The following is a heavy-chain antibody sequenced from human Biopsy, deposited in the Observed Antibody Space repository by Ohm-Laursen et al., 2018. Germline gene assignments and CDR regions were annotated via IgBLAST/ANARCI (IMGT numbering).Heavy chain of an antibody. V-gene: IGHV4-61*01. CDR1: GASVSSGSYD. J-gene: IGHJ4*02. D-gene: IGHD7-27*01. Sequence: TLSLTCTVSGASVSSGSYDWSWIRQPPGKGLEWIGNIYNDVSTKYNPSLRSRVTISADKSANQFSLKLRSVTAADTAVYYCARLTGDPSYWGQGILVTVSS. CDR3: ARLTGDPSY. CDR2: IYNDVST.